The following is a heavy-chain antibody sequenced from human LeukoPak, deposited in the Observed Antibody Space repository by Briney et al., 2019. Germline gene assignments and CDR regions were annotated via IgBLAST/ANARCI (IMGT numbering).Heavy chain of an antibody. CDR2: IYTSGST. Sequence: SETLSLTCTVSGGSISSYYWSWIRQHAGKGLEWIGRIYTSGSTNYNPSLKSRVTISVDTSKNQFSLKLSSVTAADTAVYYCARKVVGATYNWFDPWGQGTLVTVSS. CDR3: ARKVVGATYNWFDP. CDR1: GGSISSYY. J-gene: IGHJ5*02. D-gene: IGHD1-26*01. V-gene: IGHV4-4*07.